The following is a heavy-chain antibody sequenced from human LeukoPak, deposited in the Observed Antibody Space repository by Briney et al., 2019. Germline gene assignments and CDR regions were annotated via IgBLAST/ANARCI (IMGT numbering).Heavy chain of an antibody. D-gene: IGHD6-19*01. CDR1: GYNFTSYW. CDR2: IYPGDSNT. J-gene: IGHJ4*02. Sequence: GASLKISFKVSGYNFTSYWIGWVRQMPGKGLEWMGIIYPGDSNTRYSPSFQGHVTMSADKSISTAYLQWSSLKASDTAIYYCGRSLAGTPPLHYWGQGTLVTVSS. V-gene: IGHV5-51*01. CDR3: GRSLAGTPPLHY.